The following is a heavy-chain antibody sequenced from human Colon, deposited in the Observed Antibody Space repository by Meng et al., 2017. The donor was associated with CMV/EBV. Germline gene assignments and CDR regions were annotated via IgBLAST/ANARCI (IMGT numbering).Heavy chain of an antibody. Sequence: ASVKVSCKASGSTFTAHHIHWVRQAPGQGLEWMGWVNPNTGGTNYGQKFQGRVTLTRDTSISTAYMELNSLRGDDTAVYYCARASNSSFDPWGQGTLVTVSS. CDR1: GSTFTAHH. CDR3: ARASNSSFDP. CDR2: VNPNTGGT. D-gene: IGHD4-11*01. J-gene: IGHJ5*02. V-gene: IGHV1-2*02.